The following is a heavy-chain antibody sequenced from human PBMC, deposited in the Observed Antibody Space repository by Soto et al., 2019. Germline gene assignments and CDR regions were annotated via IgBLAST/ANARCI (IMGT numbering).Heavy chain of an antibody. V-gene: IGHV3-48*01. J-gene: IGHJ4*02. Sequence: GGSLRLSCAASGFTFSSYSRNWVRQAPGKGLEWVSYISSSSSTIYYADSVKGRFTISRDNAKNSLYLQMNSLRAEDTAVYYCARGDALWFGELLSEEGNDYWGQGTLVTVSS. D-gene: IGHD3-10*01. CDR3: ARGDALWFGELLSEEGNDY. CDR1: GFTFSSYS. CDR2: ISSSSSTI.